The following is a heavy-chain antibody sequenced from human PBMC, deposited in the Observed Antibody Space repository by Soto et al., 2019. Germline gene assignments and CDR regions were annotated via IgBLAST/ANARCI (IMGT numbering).Heavy chain of an antibody. Sequence: QPGGSLRLSCAASGFTFSSYAMSWVRQAPGKGLEWVSAISGSGGSTYYADSVKGRFTISRDNSKNTLYLQMNSLRAEDTAVYYCAKDLLCTNGVCYLSYYYYGMDVWGQGTTVTVSS. CDR1: GFTFSSYA. CDR2: ISGSGGST. CDR3: AKDLLCTNGVCYLSYYYYGMDV. D-gene: IGHD2-8*01. V-gene: IGHV3-23*01. J-gene: IGHJ6*02.